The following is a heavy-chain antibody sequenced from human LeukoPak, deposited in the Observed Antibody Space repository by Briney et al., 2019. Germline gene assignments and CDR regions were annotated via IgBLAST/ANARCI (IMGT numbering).Heavy chain of an antibody. J-gene: IGHJ4*02. CDR1: GDSINSSTYY. V-gene: IGHV4-39*01. D-gene: IGHD3-9*01. Sequence: PSETLSLTCTASGDSINSSTYYWGWIRQPPGKGLEWIGSIYYTGSTYYHPSLQSRITISVDAAKKHFSLKVNSVTAADTAVYYCARHAPWYYDVLAGYYISITPFDYWGQGALVTVSS. CDR3: ARHAPWYYDVLAGYYISITPFDY. CDR2: IYYTGST.